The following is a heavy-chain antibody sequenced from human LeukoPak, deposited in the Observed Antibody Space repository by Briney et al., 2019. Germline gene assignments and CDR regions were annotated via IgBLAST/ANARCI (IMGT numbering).Heavy chain of an antibody. CDR1: GFTFSSYA. CDR2: ISGSGGST. V-gene: IGHV3-23*01. Sequence: PGGSLRLSCAASGFTFSSYAMSWVRQAPGKGLKWVSAISGSGGSTYYADSVKGRFTISRDNSKNTLYLQMNSLRAEDTAVYYCAKVLIRTGNPHFDYWGQGTLVTVSS. D-gene: IGHD4-23*01. J-gene: IGHJ4*02. CDR3: AKVLIRTGNPHFDY.